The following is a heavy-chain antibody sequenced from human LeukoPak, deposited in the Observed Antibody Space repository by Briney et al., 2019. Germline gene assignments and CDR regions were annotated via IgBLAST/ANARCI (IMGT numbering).Heavy chain of an antibody. V-gene: IGHV3-23*01. Sequence: GGSLRLSCAASGFTFSSYAMSWVRQAPGKGLEWVSAISGSGGSTYYADSVKGRFTISRDNSKNTLSLQMNSLRAEDTAVYYCAKGELFGYCSSTSCYADPRCFDYWGQGTLVTVSS. CDR1: GFTFSSYA. CDR3: AKGELFGYCSSTSCYADPRCFDY. J-gene: IGHJ4*02. D-gene: IGHD2-2*03. CDR2: ISGSGGST.